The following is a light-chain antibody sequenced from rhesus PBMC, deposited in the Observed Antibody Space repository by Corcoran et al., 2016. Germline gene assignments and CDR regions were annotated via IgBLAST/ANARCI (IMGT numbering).Light chain of an antibody. Sequence: QAALTQPRSVSASPGQSVTIPCSGPSSDNGGYNYVPWYQQHPGTAPKIIIYEDSKRPSGVSDRLSGSKSGNTDALTISGLPAADEAAYYCSSLEGSNTYIFGAGTRLTVL. CDR3: SSLEGSNTYI. CDR1: SSDNGGYNY. CDR2: EDS. J-gene: IGLJ1*01. V-gene: IGLV2-32*02.